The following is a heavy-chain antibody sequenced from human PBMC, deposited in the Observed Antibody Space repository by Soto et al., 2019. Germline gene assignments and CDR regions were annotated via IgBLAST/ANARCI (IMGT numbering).Heavy chain of an antibody. CDR2: IYYSGST. V-gene: IGHV4-59*01. J-gene: IGHJ6*03. Sequence: SETLSLTCTVSGGSISSYYWSWIRQPPGKGLEWIGYIYYSGSTNYNPSLKSRVTISVDTSKNQFSLKLSSVTAADTAVYYCARVLFGVVPQYYYYYMDVWGKGTTVTVSS. CDR3: ARVLFGVVPQYYYYYMDV. CDR1: GGSISSYY. D-gene: IGHD3-3*01.